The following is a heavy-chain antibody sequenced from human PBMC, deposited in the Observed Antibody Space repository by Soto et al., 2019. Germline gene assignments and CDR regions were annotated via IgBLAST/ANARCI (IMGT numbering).Heavy chain of an antibody. V-gene: IGHV5-10-1*01. D-gene: IGHD2-21*02. J-gene: IGHJ6*02. CDR2: IDPSDSYT. CDR1: GYMFTNYW. CDR3: ASHNFFCGGDCNSSGMDV. Sequence: GESLKISCQGSGYMFTNYWISWVRQVSGGGLEWLGRIDPSDSYTKYNPSFQGHVTISADKSTSTAYLQWSSLRASDTAVYYCASHNFFCGGDCNSSGMDVWGQGTTVTVSS.